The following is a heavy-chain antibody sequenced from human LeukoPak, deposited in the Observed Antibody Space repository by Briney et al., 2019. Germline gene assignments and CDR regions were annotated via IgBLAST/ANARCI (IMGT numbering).Heavy chain of an antibody. CDR2: IGAYNGNT. CDR3: ARVFHDSSGYYPYYFDY. Sequence: ASVKVSCKASGYAFTSYGISWVRQAPGQGLEWMGWIGAYNGNTNYAQKLQGRDTMTTDTSTSTAYMELRSLRSDDTAVYYCARVFHDSSGYYPYYFDYWGQGTLVPVSS. D-gene: IGHD3-22*01. V-gene: IGHV1-18*01. J-gene: IGHJ4*02. CDR1: GYAFTSYG.